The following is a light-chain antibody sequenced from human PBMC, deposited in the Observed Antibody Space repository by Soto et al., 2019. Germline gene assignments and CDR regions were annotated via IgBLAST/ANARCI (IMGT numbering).Light chain of an antibody. CDR3: QQYGSSFT. CDR2: GAS. J-gene: IGKJ3*01. Sequence: EVVLTQSPGTLSLSPGERATLFCRASQSFSSSYLSWYQQRPGQAPRLLIYGASSRATGIPDRFIGSGSGTDFTLTITRLEPEDFVVYYCQQYGSSFTFGPGTKVDVK. CDR1: QSFSSSY. V-gene: IGKV3-20*01.